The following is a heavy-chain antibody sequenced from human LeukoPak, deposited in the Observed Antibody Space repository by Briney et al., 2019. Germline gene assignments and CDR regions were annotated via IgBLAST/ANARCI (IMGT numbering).Heavy chain of an antibody. J-gene: IGHJ6*03. D-gene: IGHD2-2*01. CDR3: ARGVSCSSTSCLYYYYYMDV. Sequence: PSETLSLTCAVYGGSFSGYYWSWIRQPPGKGLEWIGETNHSGSTNYNPSLKSRVTISVDTSKNQFSLKLSSVTAADTAVHYCARGVSCSSTSCLYYYYYMDVWGKGTTVTVSS. CDR1: GGSFSGYY. V-gene: IGHV4-34*01. CDR2: TNHSGST.